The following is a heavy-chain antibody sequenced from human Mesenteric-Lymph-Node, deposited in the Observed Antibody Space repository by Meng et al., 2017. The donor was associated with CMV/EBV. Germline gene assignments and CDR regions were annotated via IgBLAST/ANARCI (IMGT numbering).Heavy chain of an antibody. Sequence: GESLKISCAASGFTFSMYWMNWVRQAPGRGLEWVANIKQDGSEKYYVDSVKGRFTLSRDNAKNLLYLEMNSLRVEDTAVYYCARTDSYGYKYFDYWGQGTLVTVSS. CDR2: IKQDGSEK. CDR3: ARTDSYGYKYFDY. V-gene: IGHV3-7*01. J-gene: IGHJ4*02. CDR1: GFTFSMYW. D-gene: IGHD5-18*01.